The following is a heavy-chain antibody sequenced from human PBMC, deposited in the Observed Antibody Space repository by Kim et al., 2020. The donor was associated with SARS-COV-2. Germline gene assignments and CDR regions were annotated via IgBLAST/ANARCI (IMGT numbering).Heavy chain of an antibody. D-gene: IGHD3-22*01. CDR3: ARVYGSGYYDSSGYFDY. CDR1: GYTFTSYG. Sequence: ASVKVSCKASGYTFTSYGISWVRQAPGQGLEWMGWISAYNGNTNYAQKLQGRVTMTTDTSTSTAYMELRSLRSDDTAVYYCARVYGSGYYDSSGYFDYWGQGTLVTVSS. V-gene: IGHV1-18*01. J-gene: IGHJ4*02. CDR2: ISAYNGNT.